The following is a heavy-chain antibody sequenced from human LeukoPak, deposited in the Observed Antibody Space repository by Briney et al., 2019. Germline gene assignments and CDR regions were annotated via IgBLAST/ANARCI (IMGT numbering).Heavy chain of an antibody. CDR3: ARGTYSSIAALDY. Sequence: GGSLRLSCAASGFTFSSYGMHWVRQAPGKGLEWVAVISYDGNNKYYADSVKGRFTISRDNSKNTLYLQMNSLRAEDTAVYYCARGTYSSIAALDYWGQGTLVTVSS. CDR2: ISYDGNNK. D-gene: IGHD6-13*01. V-gene: IGHV3-30*03. CDR1: GFTFSSYG. J-gene: IGHJ4*02.